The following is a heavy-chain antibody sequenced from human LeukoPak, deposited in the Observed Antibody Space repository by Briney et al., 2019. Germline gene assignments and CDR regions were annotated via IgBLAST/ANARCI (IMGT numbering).Heavy chain of an antibody. V-gene: IGHV6-1*01. CDR3: ARGPGLRMGAFDI. CDR1: GDSVSSSSAA. CDR2: TYYRSEWYN. Sequence: SQTLSLTCAISGDSVSSSSAAWNWIRQSPSRGLEWLGRTYYRSEWYNDSAVSVQSRITINPDTSKNQFSLQLNSVTPEDTAVYSCARGPGLRMGAFDIWGQGTVVSASS. J-gene: IGHJ3*02. D-gene: IGHD4-17*01.